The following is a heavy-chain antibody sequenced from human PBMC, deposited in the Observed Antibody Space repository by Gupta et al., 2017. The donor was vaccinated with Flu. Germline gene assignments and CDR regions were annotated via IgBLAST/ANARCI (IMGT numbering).Heavy chain of an antibody. V-gene: IGHV3-30*18. D-gene: IGHD1-7*01. J-gene: IGHJ6*02. CDR2: MSHDGSGE. Sequence: QEQVVESGGDVVQPGRSLRLSFPASGFTFRNYGMPWGPQAPGKGLGWVAVMSHDGSGEDYADSVKGRFTISRDNSKNTLYLQMSSLRVEDTAVYYCAKDWRWNYNNFGMNVWGQGTTVTVSS. CDR1: GFTFRNYG. CDR3: AKDWRWNYNNFGMNV.